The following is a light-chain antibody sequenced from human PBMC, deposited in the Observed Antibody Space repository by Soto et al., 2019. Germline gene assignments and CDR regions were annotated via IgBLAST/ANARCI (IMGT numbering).Light chain of an antibody. CDR3: QQYNNWPYT. Sequence: ILMTQSPATLSGSPGERAALSCRASQSVSNSLAWYQQKPGQAPRLLVYGPSTRASGIPARFSGSGSGTEFTLTISSLQSEDFAVYYCQQYNNWPYTFGQGTKVDIK. CDR2: GPS. J-gene: IGKJ2*01. CDR1: QSVSNS. V-gene: IGKV3-15*01.